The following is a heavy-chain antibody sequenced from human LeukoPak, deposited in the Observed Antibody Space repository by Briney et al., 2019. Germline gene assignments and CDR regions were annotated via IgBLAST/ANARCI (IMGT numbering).Heavy chain of an antibody. Sequence: ASVKVSCKASGYTFTTYPMHWVRQAPGQRLEWMGWINAGNGNTKYSQKFQGRVTITRDTSASTAYMELSSLRSEDTAVYYCARDGYGDWMVYYYYYGMDVWGQGTTVTVSS. J-gene: IGHJ6*02. CDR3: ARDGYGDWMVYYYYYGMDV. V-gene: IGHV1-3*01. D-gene: IGHD4-17*01. CDR2: INAGNGNT. CDR1: GYTFTTYP.